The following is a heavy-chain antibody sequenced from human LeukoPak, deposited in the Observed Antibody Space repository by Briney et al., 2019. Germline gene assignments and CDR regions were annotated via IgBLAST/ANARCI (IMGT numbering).Heavy chain of an antibody. CDR3: AVLPWFGESPGN. D-gene: IGHD3-10*01. CDR1: GYSISSGYY. Sequence: SETLSLTCTVSGYSISSGYYWGWIRPPPGKGLEWIGSIYHSGSTYYNPSLKSRVTISVDTSKNQFSLKLSSVTAADTAVYYCAVLPWFGESPGNWGQGTLVTVSS. J-gene: IGHJ4*02. CDR2: IYHSGST. V-gene: IGHV4-38-2*02.